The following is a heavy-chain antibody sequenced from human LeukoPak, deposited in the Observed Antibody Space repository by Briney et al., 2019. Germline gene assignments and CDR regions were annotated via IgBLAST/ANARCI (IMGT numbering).Heavy chain of an antibody. Sequence: PSETLSLTCTVSGGSISSYYWSWIRQPPGKGLEWIGYIYYSGSTNYNPSLKSRVTISVDTSKNQFSLKLSSVTAADTAVYYCARVGRLQDIVVVVPYYFDYWGQGTLVTVSS. CDR3: ARVGRLQDIVVVVPYYFDY. CDR2: IYYSGST. V-gene: IGHV4-59*01. J-gene: IGHJ4*02. CDR1: GGSISSYY. D-gene: IGHD2-15*01.